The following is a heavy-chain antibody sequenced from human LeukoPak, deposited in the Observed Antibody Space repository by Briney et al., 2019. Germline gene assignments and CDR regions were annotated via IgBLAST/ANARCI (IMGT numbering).Heavy chain of an antibody. V-gene: IGHV4-59*12. CDR2: ISHSGST. J-gene: IGHJ5*01. CDR1: GGSISDYY. Sequence: SETLSVTCTVPGGSISDYYWSWIRQPPGKRLEWVGSISHSGSTNYNPSPKSRVTMSVPTSKKQFSLNLSSVTAAQTTVYFCARTAMVPLPDSWGQGTLVTVS. D-gene: IGHD4/OR15-4a*01. CDR3: ARTAMVPLPDS.